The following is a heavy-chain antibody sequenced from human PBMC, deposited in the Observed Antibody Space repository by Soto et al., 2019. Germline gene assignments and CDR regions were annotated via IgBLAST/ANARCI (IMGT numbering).Heavy chain of an antibody. CDR3: ARDAQGRGGASDS. CDR1: GGTFSSYT. V-gene: IGHV1-69*08. J-gene: IGHJ4*02. Sequence: QVQLVQSGAEVKKPGSSVKVSCKASGGTFSSYTISWVRQAPGQGLEWMGRIIPILGIANYAQKFQGRVTITGDKYMSTAYIEMSIMRIEDKAVYYCARDAQGRGGASDSWGQGTLVSVS. D-gene: IGHD1-26*01. CDR2: IIPILGIA.